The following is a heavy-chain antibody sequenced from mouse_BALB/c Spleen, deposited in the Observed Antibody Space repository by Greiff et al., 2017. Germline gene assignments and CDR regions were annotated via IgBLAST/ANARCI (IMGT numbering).Heavy chain of an antibody. CDR1: GYTFSSYW. CDR2: ILPGSGST. Sequence: QVHVKQSGAELMKPGASVKISCKATGYTFSSYWIEWVKQRPGHGLEWIGEILPGSGSTNYNEKFKGKATFTADTSSNTAYMQLSSLTSEDSAVYYCARSNYGNYLYYFDYWGQGTTLTVSS. J-gene: IGHJ2*01. V-gene: IGHV1-9*01. CDR3: ARSNYGNYLYYFDY. D-gene: IGHD2-1*01.